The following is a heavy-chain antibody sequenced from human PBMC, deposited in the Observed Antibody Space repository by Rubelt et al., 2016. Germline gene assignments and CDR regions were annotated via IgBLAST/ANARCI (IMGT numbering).Heavy chain of an antibody. D-gene: IGHD3-10*01. CDR1: GFTFSSYA. J-gene: IGHJ4*02. CDR2: ISGSGGST. V-gene: IGHV3-23*01. Sequence: SCAASGFTFSSYAMTWVRQVPGKGLEWVSGISGSGGSTYNADSVKGRLTISRDNSKKTLYLQMNSLRAEDTAVYYCARVAPMVRGVLVWGFDYWGQGTLVTVSS. CDR3: ARVAPMVRGVLVWGFDY.